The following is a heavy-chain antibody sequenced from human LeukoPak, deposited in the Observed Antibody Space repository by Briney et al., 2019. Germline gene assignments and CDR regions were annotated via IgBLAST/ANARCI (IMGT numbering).Heavy chain of an antibody. CDR2: ISAYNGNT. D-gene: IGHD6-6*01. CDR3: ARDAQVHVAARPFDY. J-gene: IGHJ4*02. CDR1: GYTFTSYG. Sequence: AASVKVSCKASGYTFTSYGISWVRQAPGQGLEWMGWISAYNGNTNYAQKLQGRVTMTTDTSTSTAYMELRSPRSDDTAVYYCARDAQVHVAARPFDYWGQGTLVTVSS. V-gene: IGHV1-18*01.